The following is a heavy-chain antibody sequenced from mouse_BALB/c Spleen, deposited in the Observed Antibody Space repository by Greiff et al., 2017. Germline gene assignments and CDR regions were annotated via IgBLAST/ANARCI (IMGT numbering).Heavy chain of an antibody. V-gene: IGHV2-9*02. J-gene: IGHJ4*01. CDR1: GFSLTSYG. CDR3: ARDYYGYGGGAMDY. CDR2: IWAGGST. D-gene: IGHD1-2*01. Sequence: VQLVESGPGLVAPSQSLSITCTVSGFSLTSYGVHWVRQPPGKGLEWLGVIWAGGSTNYNSALMSRLSISKDNSKSQVFLKMNSLQTDDTAMYYCARDYYGYGGGAMDYWGQGTSVTVSS.